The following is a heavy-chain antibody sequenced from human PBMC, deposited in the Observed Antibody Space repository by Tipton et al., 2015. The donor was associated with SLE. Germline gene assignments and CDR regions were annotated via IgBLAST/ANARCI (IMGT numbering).Heavy chain of an antibody. Sequence: TLSLTCAVSGYSISSGYYWGWIRQPPGKGLEWIGSIYHSGSTYYNPSLKSRVTISVDTSKNQFSLKLSSVTAADTAVYYCARDGSEPLDILTGYFDYWGQGTLVTVSS. D-gene: IGHD3-9*01. J-gene: IGHJ4*02. CDR2: IYHSGST. CDR3: ARDGSEPLDILTGYFDY. V-gene: IGHV4-38-2*02. CDR1: GYSISSGYY.